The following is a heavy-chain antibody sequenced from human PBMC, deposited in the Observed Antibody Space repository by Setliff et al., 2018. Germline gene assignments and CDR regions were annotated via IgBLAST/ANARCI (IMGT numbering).Heavy chain of an antibody. J-gene: IGHJ5*02. Sequence: GGSLRLSCAASEFIFTNYWMSWVRQAPGKGLEWVSVIWYDGSNKYYGDSVKGRFTISRDNSKNTLYLQMNSLRVEDTAVYYCAKNGFGVVALGVNNWFDPWGQGTLVTVSS. CDR2: IWYDGSNK. CDR1: EFIFTNYW. V-gene: IGHV3-33*06. CDR3: AKNGFGVVALGVNNWFDP. D-gene: IGHD3-10*01.